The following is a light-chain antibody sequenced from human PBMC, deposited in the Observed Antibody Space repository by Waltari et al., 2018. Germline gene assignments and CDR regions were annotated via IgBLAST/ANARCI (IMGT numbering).Light chain of an antibody. Sequence: IQMTQSPSALSASVGDRVTITCRASPRIQNYLNWYQQKPGKPPEVLIYGASSLQIGVPSRFSSSESGTDFTLIINNLQPEDFAVYYCQQSYSTLVTFGQGTRLEIK. CDR3: QQSYSTLVT. CDR2: GAS. V-gene: IGKV1-39*01. CDR1: PRIQNY. J-gene: IGKJ5*01.